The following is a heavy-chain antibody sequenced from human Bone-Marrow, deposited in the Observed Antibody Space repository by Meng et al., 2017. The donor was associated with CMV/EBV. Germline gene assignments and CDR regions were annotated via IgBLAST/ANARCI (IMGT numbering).Heavy chain of an antibody. CDR3: ARDGDGDDYYDSSGYGMGD. J-gene: IGHJ4*02. D-gene: IGHD3-22*01. CDR2: ISAYNGNT. Sequence: ASVKVSCKASGYTFTSYGISWVRQAPGQGLEWMGWISAYNGNTNYAQKLQGRVTMTTDTSTSTAYMELRSLRSDDTAVYYCARDGDGDDYYDSSGYGMGDWGQGTLVTASS. V-gene: IGHV1-18*01. CDR1: GYTFTSYG.